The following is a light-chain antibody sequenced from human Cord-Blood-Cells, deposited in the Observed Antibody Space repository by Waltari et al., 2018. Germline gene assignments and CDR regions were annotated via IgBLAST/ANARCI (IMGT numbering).Light chain of an antibody. Sequence: EIVMTQSPATLSVSPGERATLSCRASQSVSSNLAWYQQKPGQAPRLLIYGASTRATGIPARFRGSGSGTEFTLTISSLQSEDVAVYYCQQYNNWPPGTFGQGTKVEIK. J-gene: IGKJ1*01. CDR1: QSVSSN. CDR3: QQYNNWPPGT. V-gene: IGKV3-15*01. CDR2: GAS.